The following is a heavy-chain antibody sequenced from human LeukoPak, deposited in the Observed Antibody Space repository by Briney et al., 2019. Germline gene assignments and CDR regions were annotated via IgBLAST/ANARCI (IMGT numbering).Heavy chain of an antibody. CDR3: ARDLSGTFYVYMDV. CDR1: GYTFTGYY. Sequence: ASVKVSCKASGYTFTGYYMHWVRQAPGQGLEWMGWINPNSGGTNYAQKFQGRVTMTRDTSISTAYMELSSLRADDTAVYYCARDLSGTFYVYMDVWGKGTTVTVSS. D-gene: IGHD1-26*01. J-gene: IGHJ6*03. CDR2: INPNSGGT. V-gene: IGHV1-2*02.